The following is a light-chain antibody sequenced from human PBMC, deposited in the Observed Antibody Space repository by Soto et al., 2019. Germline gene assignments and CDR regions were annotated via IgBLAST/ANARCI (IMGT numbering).Light chain of an antibody. CDR3: QQYNKWPPT. CDR1: QSVSSN. Sequence: EIVMTHSPATLSVSPGERATLSCRASQSVSSNLAWYQQKPGQAPRLLIYGASTRATGIPVRFSGSGSGTEFTLTISSLQSEDFAVYYCQQYNKWPPTFGQGTKLEIK. J-gene: IGKJ2*01. CDR2: GAS. V-gene: IGKV3D-15*01.